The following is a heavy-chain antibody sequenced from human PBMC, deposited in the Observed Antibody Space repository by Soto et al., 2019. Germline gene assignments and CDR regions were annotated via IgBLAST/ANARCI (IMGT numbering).Heavy chain of an antibody. J-gene: IGHJ6*03. CDR3: ARGGPEEQLVPWSRGYYYYMDV. CDR2: MNPNSGNT. CDR1: GYTFTSYD. D-gene: IGHD6-6*01. V-gene: IGHV1-8*01. Sequence: GASVKVSCKASGYTFTSYDINWVRQATGQGLEWMGWMNPNSGNTGYAQKFQGRVTMTRNTSISTAYMELSSLRSEDTAVYYCARGGPEEQLVPWSRGYYYYMDVWGKGTTVTVSS.